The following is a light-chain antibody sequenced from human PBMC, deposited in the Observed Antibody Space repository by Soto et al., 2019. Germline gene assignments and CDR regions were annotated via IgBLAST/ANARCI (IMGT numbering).Light chain of an antibody. CDR2: GAS. CDR3: HQRQSWPRT. V-gene: IGKV3D-15*03. Sequence: EIVMTQSPATLSLCPGEISTLSCLASQSVSSNLAWYQQKPGQAPRLLIYGASIRAAGIPARFSASGSGTDFTLTISDVQPEDFALYYCHQRQSWPRTFGQGTKVDIK. J-gene: IGKJ1*01. CDR1: QSVSSN.